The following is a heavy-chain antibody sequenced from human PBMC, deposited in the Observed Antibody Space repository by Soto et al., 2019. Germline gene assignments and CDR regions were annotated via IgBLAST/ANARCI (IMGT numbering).Heavy chain of an antibody. CDR2: LYISGIT. Sequence: QVQLQESGPGQVKSSETLSLTCTVSVGSMTTYYCSWIRMSAGQGLEWIGRLYISGITNYNPSLESRGTMSVDTYKTQFSLRLSSVTAEDTAVYYCVKDKGSYQETWFDPWGQGILVSVSS. D-gene: IGHD3-16*02. J-gene: IGHJ5*02. CDR3: VKDKGSYQETWFDP. V-gene: IGHV4-4*07. CDR1: VGSMTTYY.